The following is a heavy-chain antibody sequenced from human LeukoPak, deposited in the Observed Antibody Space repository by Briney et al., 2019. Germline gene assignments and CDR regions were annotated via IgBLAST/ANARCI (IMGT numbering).Heavy chain of an antibody. CDR2: ISDDGGRI. Sequence: GGSLRLSCAASGFTFSSYWMSWVRQAPGKGLEWVASISDDGGRIFYVDSVKGRFTISRDSAKNSLYLQMNSLRAEDTAIYYCSRCEDYWGQGTLVTVSS. J-gene: IGHJ4*02. V-gene: IGHV3-7*01. CDR1: GFTFSSYW. CDR3: SRCEDY.